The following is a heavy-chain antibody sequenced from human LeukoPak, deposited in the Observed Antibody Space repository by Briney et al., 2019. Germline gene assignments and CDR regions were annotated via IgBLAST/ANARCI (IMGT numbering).Heavy chain of an antibody. CDR2: ISSGSDST. CDR3: ARDRSTWSLDY. V-gene: IGHV3-11*06. CDR1: GFTFSDYH. Sequence: PGGSLRLSCVGSGFTFSDYHMSWIRQAPGKGLEWVSYISSGSDSTNYADSVKGRFTISRDNAKNSLYLQMSSLRDEDTAVYICARDRSTWSLDYWGQGTLVTVSS. D-gene: IGHD6-13*01. J-gene: IGHJ4*02.